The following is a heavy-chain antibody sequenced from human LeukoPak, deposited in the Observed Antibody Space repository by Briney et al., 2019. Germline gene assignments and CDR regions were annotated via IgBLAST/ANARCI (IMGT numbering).Heavy chain of an antibody. CDR1: GFTFSSYG. J-gene: IGHJ3*02. CDR2: ISYDGSNK. V-gene: IGHV3-30*18. Sequence: EAGGSLRLSRAASGFTFSSYGMHWVRQAPGKGLEWVAVISYDGSNKYYADSVKGRFTISRDNSKNTLYLQMNSLRAEDTAVYYCAKDISRIVYAFDIWGQGTMVTVSS. D-gene: IGHD3-16*02. CDR3: AKDISRIVYAFDI.